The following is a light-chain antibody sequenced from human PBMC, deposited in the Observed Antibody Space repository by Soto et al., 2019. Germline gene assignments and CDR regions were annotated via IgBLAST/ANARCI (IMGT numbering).Light chain of an antibody. CDR2: AAS. Sequence: AMEMTQSTSSLSVSVGDRVTITCRASQGIRHDLGWYQQKPGKAPELLIYAASILQSGVPSRFSGSVSGTDFTLTITSLQPEDFAIYYCLQDYTYPRTFGGGTKVDI. J-gene: IGKJ4*01. V-gene: IGKV1-6*01. CDR1: QGIRHD. CDR3: LQDYTYPRT.